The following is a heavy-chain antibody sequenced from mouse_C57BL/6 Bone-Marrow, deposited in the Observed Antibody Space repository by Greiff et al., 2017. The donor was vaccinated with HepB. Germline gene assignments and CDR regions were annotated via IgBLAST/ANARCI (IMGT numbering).Heavy chain of an antibody. D-gene: IGHD1-1*01. V-gene: IGHV1-77*01. Sequence: LQESGAELVKPGASVKISCKASGYTFTDYYINWVKQRPGQGLEWIGKIGPGSGSTYYNEKFKGKATLTADKTSSTAYMQLSSLTSEDSAVYFCARGIHYYGSSYDAMDYWGQGTSVTVSS. J-gene: IGHJ4*01. CDR2: IGPGSGST. CDR3: ARGIHYYGSSYDAMDY. CDR1: GYTFTDYY.